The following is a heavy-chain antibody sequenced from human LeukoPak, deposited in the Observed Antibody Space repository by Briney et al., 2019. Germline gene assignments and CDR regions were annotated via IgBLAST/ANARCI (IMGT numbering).Heavy chain of an antibody. J-gene: IGHJ4*02. Sequence: ASVKVSCKASGYTFTGYYMHWVRQAPGQGLEWMGIINPSGGSTSYAQKFQGRVTMTRDMSTSTVYMELSSLRSEDTAVYYCARRAVAGNFDYWGQGTLVTVSS. D-gene: IGHD6-19*01. CDR2: INPSGGST. CDR3: ARRAVAGNFDY. V-gene: IGHV1-46*01. CDR1: GYTFTGYY.